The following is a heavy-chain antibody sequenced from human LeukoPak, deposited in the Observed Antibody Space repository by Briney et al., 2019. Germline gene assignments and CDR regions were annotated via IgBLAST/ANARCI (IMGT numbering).Heavy chain of an antibody. CDR3: ARVRGYPNGEGYYYYYGMDV. D-gene: IGHD3-22*01. CDR2: IYTSGST. CDR1: GGSISSYY. J-gene: IGHJ6*02. Sequence: NPSETLSLTCTVSGGSISSYYWSWIRQPAGKGLEWIGRIYTSGSTNYNPSLKSRVTMSVDTSKNQFSLKLSSATAADTAVYYCARVRGYPNGEGYYYYYGMDVWGQGTTVTVSS. V-gene: IGHV4-4*07.